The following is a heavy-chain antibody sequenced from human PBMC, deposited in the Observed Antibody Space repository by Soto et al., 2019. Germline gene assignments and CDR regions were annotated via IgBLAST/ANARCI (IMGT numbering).Heavy chain of an antibody. Sequence: GGSLRLSCAASGFTFSSYGMHWVRQAPGKGLEWVAVISYDGSNKYYADSVKGRFTISRDNSKNTLYLQMNSLRAEDTAVYYCAKDDSPSGYCSGGSCYSGPSDWWGQGTLVTVSS. V-gene: IGHV3-30*18. J-gene: IGHJ4*02. D-gene: IGHD2-15*01. CDR2: ISYDGSNK. CDR3: AKDDSPSGYCSGGSCYSGPSDW. CDR1: GFTFSSYG.